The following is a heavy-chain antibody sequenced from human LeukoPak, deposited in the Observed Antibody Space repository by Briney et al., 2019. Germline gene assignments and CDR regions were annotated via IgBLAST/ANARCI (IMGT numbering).Heavy chain of an antibody. D-gene: IGHD3-10*01. Sequence: KPGGSLRLSCAASGFTFSSYSMNWVRQAPGKGLEWVSSISSSSSYIYYADSVKGRFTISRDNAKNSLYLQMNSLRAEDTAVYYCAKRLWFGELFPSYWYFDLWGRGTLVTVSS. CDR2: ISSSSSYI. CDR3: AKRLWFGELFPSYWYFDL. V-gene: IGHV3-21*01. CDR1: GFTFSSYS. J-gene: IGHJ2*01.